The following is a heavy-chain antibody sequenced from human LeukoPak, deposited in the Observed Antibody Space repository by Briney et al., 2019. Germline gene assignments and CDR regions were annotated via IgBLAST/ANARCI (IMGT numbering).Heavy chain of an antibody. CDR2: ISYDGSNK. CDR1: GGSISSSS. J-gene: IGHJ4*02. Sequence: LSLTCTVSGGSISSSSYYWGWIRQPPGKGLEWVAVISYDGSNKYYADSVKGRFTISRDNSKNTLYLQMNSLRAEDTAVYYCAKDLGYWGQGTLVTVSS. V-gene: IGHV3-30*18. CDR3: AKDLGY.